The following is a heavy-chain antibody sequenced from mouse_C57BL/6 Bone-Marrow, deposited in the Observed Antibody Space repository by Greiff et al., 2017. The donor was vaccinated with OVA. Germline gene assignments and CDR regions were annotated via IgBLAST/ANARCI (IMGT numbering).Heavy chain of an antibody. CDR2: IYPGDGDT. CDR3: ARRTAQATFAY. CDR1: GYAFSSSW. D-gene: IGHD3-2*02. Sequence: QVQLQQSGPELVKPGASVKISCKASGYAFSSSWMNWVKQRPGKGLEWIGRIYPGDGDTNYNGKFKGKATLTADKSSSTAYMQLSSLTSEDSAVYFCARRTAQATFAYWGQGTLVTVSA. V-gene: IGHV1-82*01. J-gene: IGHJ3*01.